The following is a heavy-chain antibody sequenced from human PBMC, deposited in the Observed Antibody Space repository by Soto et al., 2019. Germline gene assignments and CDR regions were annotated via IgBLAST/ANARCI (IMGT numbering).Heavy chain of an antibody. CDR2: IRSKANTYAT. V-gene: IGHV3-73*01. CDR3: ASKSFSLLIDY. CDR1: GFTFSGSA. Sequence: EVQLVESGGGLVQPGGSLKLSCATSGFTFSGSAIHWVRQASGKGLEWVGRIRSKANTYATAYAASVKGRFTISRDDSKNTAYLPMNSLKTEDTAVYYCASKSFSLLIDYWGQGTLVTVSS. J-gene: IGHJ4*02.